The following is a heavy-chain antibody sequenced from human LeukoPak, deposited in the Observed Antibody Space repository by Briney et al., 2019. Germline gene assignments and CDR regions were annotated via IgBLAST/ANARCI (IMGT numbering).Heavy chain of an antibody. Sequence: PGGSLRLSCAVSGFTFSRHWMSWVRQAPGRGLEWLANIKQDGSEKYYVDSVEGRFTISRDNAKNSLYLQMNSLRAEDTAVYYCARDPIDDSGSYYGGQGTLVTVSS. J-gene: IGHJ4*02. CDR1: GFTFSRHW. CDR3: ARDPIDDSGSYY. CDR2: IKQDGSEK. D-gene: IGHD1-26*01. V-gene: IGHV3-7*01.